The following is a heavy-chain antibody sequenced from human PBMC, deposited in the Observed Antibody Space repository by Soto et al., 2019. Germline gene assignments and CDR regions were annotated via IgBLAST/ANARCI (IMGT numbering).Heavy chain of an antibody. Sequence: GGFRRLSGAGSGFTFRSYAMTWVRQAPGKGLEWVSTPSDSGGHTYYAGSVKGRFTISRDNPKNTLYLQMNSLRPADTAVYNCAKXSQSVSGSAPRVYGMDVWGQGTTVTVSS. V-gene: IGHV3-23*01. J-gene: IGHJ6*02. CDR1: GFTFRSYA. D-gene: IGHD6-6*01. CDR3: AKXSQSVSGSAPRVYGMDV. CDR2: PSDSGGHT.